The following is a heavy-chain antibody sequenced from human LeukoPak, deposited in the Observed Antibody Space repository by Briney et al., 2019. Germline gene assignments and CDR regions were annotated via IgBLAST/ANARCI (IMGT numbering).Heavy chain of an antibody. D-gene: IGHD2-21*01. J-gene: IGHJ5*02. CDR1: GGSINTYY. CDR2: ISYDGGT. Sequence: PSETLSLTCSLSGGSINTYYWSWLRQPPGKGLEWIGFISYDGGTNYNPSLKSRVTISVDTSKNQFSLKLSSVTAADTAVYYCARGGGAVDWFDPWGQGTLVTVSS. CDR3: ARGGGAVDWFDP. V-gene: IGHV4-59*01.